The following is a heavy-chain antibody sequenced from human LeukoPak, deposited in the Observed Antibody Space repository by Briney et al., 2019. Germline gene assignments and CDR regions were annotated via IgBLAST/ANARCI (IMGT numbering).Heavy chain of an antibody. J-gene: IGHJ5*02. V-gene: IGHV1-46*01. CDR3: ARDHVKQLVGRRFDP. D-gene: IGHD6-6*01. CDR1: GYTLTSYY. CDR2: INPSGGST. Sequence: GASVKVSCKASGYTLTSYYMHWVRQAPGQGLEWMGIINPSGGSTSYAQKFQGRVTMTRDMSTSTVYMELSSLRSEDTAVYYCARDHVKQLVGRRFDPWGQGTLVTVSS.